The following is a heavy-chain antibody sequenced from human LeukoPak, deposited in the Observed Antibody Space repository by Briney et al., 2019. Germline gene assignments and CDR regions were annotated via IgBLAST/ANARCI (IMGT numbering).Heavy chain of an antibody. CDR3: ARPRYDSSGYYPGWFDP. V-gene: IGHV4-59*08. CDR2: IYYSGST. CDR1: GGSISSYY. J-gene: IGHJ5*02. Sequence: SETLSLTCTVSGGSISSYYWSWIRQPPGKGLEWIVYIYYSGSTNYNPSLKSRVTISVDTSKNQFSLKLSSVTAADTAVYYCARPRYDSSGYYPGWFDPWGQGTLVTVSS. D-gene: IGHD3-22*01.